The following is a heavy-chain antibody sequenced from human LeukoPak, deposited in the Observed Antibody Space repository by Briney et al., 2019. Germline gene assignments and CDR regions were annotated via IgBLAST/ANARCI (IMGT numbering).Heavy chain of an antibody. V-gene: IGHV1-46*01. CDR2: INPSGGST. Sequence: ASVKVSFKASGYTFTMYYMHWVRQAPGQGLEWMGIINPSGGSTTYAQTFQGRVTMTRDTSTSTVYMELSSLRSEDTAVYYCAREMLRGGVWAFDIWGQGTMVTVSS. D-gene: IGHD3-10*01. CDR1: GYTFTMYY. J-gene: IGHJ3*02. CDR3: AREMLRGGVWAFDI.